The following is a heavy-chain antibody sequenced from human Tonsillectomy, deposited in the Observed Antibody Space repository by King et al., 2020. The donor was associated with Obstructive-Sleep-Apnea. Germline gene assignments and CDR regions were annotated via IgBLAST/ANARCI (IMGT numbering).Heavy chain of an antibody. CDR1: GFSLSTSGVG. V-gene: IGHV2-5*02. D-gene: IGHD4-17*01. J-gene: IGHJ4*02. Sequence: TLKESGPTLVKPTQTLTLTCTFSGFSLSTSGVGVGWIRQPPVKALEWLALIYLDDDKRYSPSLKSRLTITKDTSKNQVVLTMTNMDPVETATYYCSKQRDYEAEGEGDEGGQGTLGTGAS. CDR3: SKQRDYEAEGEGDE. CDR2: IYLDDDK.